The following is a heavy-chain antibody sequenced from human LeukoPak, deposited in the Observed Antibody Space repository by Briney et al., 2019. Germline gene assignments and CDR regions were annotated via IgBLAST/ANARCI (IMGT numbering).Heavy chain of an antibody. J-gene: IGHJ4*02. V-gene: IGHV1-2*02. CDR2: INPNSGGT. CDR1: GYTFTGYY. CDR3: ARTLTTAAWDY. Sequence: ASVKVSCKASGYTFTGYYFNWVRQAPGQGLEWMGWINPNSGGTHYAQNFQDRVTMTRDTSISTAYMEVSRLTSDDTAVYYCARTLTTAAWDYWGQGTLVTVSS. D-gene: IGHD4-17*01.